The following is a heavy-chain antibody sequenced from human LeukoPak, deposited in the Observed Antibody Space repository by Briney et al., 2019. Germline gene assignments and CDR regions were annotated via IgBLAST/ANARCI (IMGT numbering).Heavy chain of an antibody. J-gene: IGHJ4*02. D-gene: IGHD6-13*01. CDR1: GGSISSSSYY. CDR3: ARWGGQLVVEGDY. Sequence: PSETLSLTCTVSGGSISSSSYYWGWIRQPPGKGLEWIGSIYYSGSTYYNPSLKSRVTISVDTSKNQFSLKLSSVTAADTAVYYCARWGGQLVVEGDYWGQGTLVTVSS. CDR2: IYYSGST. V-gene: IGHV4-39*07.